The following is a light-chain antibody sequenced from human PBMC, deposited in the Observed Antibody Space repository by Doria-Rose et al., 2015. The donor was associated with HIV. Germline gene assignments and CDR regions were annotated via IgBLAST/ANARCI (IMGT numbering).Light chain of an antibody. V-gene: IGKV3-20*01. CDR1: QSFSSTY. Sequence: EIVLAQSPGTLSLSPGERATLSCRASQSFSSTYLAWYQQKPGQAPSLLIYDGSTRDTGITGRFSASGSGTDFTLTINRLEPEDFALYYCHQYGTSWTFGQGTKVEI. CDR3: HQYGTSWT. J-gene: IGKJ1*01. CDR2: DGS.